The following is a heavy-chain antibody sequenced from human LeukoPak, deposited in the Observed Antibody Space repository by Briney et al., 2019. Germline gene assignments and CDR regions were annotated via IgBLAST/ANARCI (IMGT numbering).Heavy chain of an antibody. CDR1: GFPFNAYW. Sequence: PGGSLRLSCAASGFPFNAYWMTWVRQAPGKELEWVANIRQDGDTKYYVGSVKGRFTISRDNAMNSLYLQMNSLRAEDTAIYYCARSLPYGTTWYGRSDFWGQGTLVTVSS. CDR3: ARSLPYGTTWYGRSDF. D-gene: IGHD6-13*01. CDR2: IRQDGDTK. J-gene: IGHJ4*02. V-gene: IGHV3-7*03.